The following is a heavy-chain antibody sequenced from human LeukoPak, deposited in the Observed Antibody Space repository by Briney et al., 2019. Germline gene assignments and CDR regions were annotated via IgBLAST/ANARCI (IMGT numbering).Heavy chain of an antibody. D-gene: IGHD3-22*01. V-gene: IGHV3-30*18. J-gene: IGHJ3*02. Sequence: GRSLRLSCAASGFTFSSYGMHWVRQAPGKGLEWVAVISYDGSNKYYADSVKGRFTISRDNSKNTLYLQMNSLRAEDTAVYYCAKGVNYYDSSGYSLDAFDIWGQGTMVTVSS. CDR2: ISYDGSNK. CDR1: GFTFSSYG. CDR3: AKGVNYYDSSGYSLDAFDI.